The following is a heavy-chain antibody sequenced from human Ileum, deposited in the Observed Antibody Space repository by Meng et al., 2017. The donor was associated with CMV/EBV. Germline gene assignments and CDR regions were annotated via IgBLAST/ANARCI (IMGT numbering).Heavy chain of an antibody. D-gene: IGHD1-14*01. CDR1: GYSFTNYW. CDR3: ARGLGGSITPYYSDY. CDR2: IYPGDSDT. V-gene: IGHV5-51*01. Sequence: GESLKISCEGSGYSFTNYWIAWVRQTPGKGLEWMGIIYPGDSDTRYSPSFQGQVTISADKSISTAYLQWSSLKASDTAMYYCARGLGGSITPYYSDYWGQGTLVTVSS. J-gene: IGHJ4*02.